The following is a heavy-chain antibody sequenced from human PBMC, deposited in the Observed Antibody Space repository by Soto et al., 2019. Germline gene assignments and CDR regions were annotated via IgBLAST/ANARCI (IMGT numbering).Heavy chain of an antibody. J-gene: IGHJ4*02. CDR1: GGSISSGGYS. CDR2: IYHSGST. Sequence: SETLSLTCAVSGGSISSGGYSWSWIRQPPGKGLEWIGYIYHSGSTYYNPSLKSRVTISVDRSKNQFSLKLSSVTAADTAVYYCARDAYGDSDYWGQGTLVTVSS. CDR3: ARDAYGDSDY. V-gene: IGHV4-30-2*01. D-gene: IGHD4-17*01.